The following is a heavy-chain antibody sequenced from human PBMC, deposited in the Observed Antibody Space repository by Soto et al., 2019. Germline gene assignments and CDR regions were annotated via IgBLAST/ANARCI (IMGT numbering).Heavy chain of an antibody. D-gene: IGHD6-13*01. CDR3: AKDGRLAAAESPYYFDY. J-gene: IGHJ4*02. CDR1: GFTFSSYA. V-gene: IGHV3-23*01. CDR2: ISGSGGST. Sequence: PGGSLRLSCAASGFTFSSYAMIWVRQAPGKGLEWVSAISGSGGSTYYADSVKGRFTISRDNSKNTLYLQMNSLRAEDTAVYYCAKDGRLAAAESPYYFDYWGQGTLVTVSS.